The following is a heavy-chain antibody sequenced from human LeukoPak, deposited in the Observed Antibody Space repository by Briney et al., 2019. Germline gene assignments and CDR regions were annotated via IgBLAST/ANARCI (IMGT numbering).Heavy chain of an antibody. CDR2: IYYSGST. D-gene: IGHD3-10*02. J-gene: IGHJ4*02. CDR1: GGSISSSSYY. Sequence: PPETLSLTCTVSGGSISSSSYYWGWIRQPPGKGLEWIGSIYYSGSTYYNPSLKSRVTISVDTSKNQFSLKLSSVTAADTAVYYCARLGPTMLLLGWGQGTLVTVSS. CDR3: ARLGPTMLLLG. V-gene: IGHV4-39*01.